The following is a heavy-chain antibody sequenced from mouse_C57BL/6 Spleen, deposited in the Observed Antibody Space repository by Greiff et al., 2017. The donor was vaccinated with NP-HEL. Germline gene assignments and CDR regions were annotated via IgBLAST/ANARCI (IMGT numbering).Heavy chain of an antibody. CDR2: ISYDGSN. Sequence: ESGPGLVKPSQSLSLTCSVTGYSITSGYYWNWIRQFPGNKLEWMGYISYDGSNKYNPSLKNRISITRDTSKNQFFLKLNSVTTEDTATYYCARGDYYSNYPFAYWGQGTLVTVSA. CDR1: GYSITSGYY. D-gene: IGHD2-5*01. CDR3: ARGDYYSNYPFAY. J-gene: IGHJ3*01. V-gene: IGHV3-6*01.